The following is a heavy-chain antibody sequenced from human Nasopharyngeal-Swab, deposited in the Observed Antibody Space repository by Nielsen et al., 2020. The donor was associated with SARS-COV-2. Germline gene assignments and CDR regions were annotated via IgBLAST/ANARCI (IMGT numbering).Heavy chain of an antibody. CDR2: ITPIFGTA. J-gene: IGHJ6*02. CDR3: ATYSGSYSGVDYYYGMDV. V-gene: IGHV1-69*13. CDR1: GGTFSSYA. D-gene: IGHD1-26*01. Sequence: SVKVSCKASGGTFSSYAISWVRQAPGQGLEWMGGITPIFGTANYAQKFQGRVTITADESTSTAYMELSSLRSEDTAVYYCATYSGSYSGVDYYYGMDVWGQGTTVTVSS.